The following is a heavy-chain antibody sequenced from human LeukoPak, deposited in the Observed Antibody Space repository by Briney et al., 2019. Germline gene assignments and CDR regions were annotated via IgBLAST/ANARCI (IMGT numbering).Heavy chain of an antibody. CDR1: GGSFSGYY. Sequence: SETLSLTCAVYGGSFSGYYWSWIRQPPGKGLEWIGXXXXSGSTNYNPSLKSRVTISVDTSKNQFSLKLNSVTAADTAVYYCARHHHQDRSGWSRLSWPDPWGQGTLVIVSS. V-gene: IGHV4-34*01. CDR3: ARHHHQDRSGWSRLSWPDP. J-gene: IGHJ5*02. CDR2: XXXSGST. D-gene: IGHD6-19*01.